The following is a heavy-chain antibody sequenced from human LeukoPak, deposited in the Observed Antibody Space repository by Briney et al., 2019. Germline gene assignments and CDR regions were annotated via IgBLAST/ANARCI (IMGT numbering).Heavy chain of an antibody. CDR3: AKVRAMPTLTSDPFQH. CDR2: ISGSGGST. J-gene: IGHJ1*01. V-gene: IGHV3-23*01. CDR1: GFTFSSYA. Sequence: GGSLRLSCAASGFTFSSYAMSWVRQAPGEGLEWVSVISGSGGSTDYADSVKGRFTISRENSKNRLYLEMNSLRAEDTAIYYCAKVRAMPTLTSDPFQHWGQGTLVTVSS. D-gene: IGHD3-9*01.